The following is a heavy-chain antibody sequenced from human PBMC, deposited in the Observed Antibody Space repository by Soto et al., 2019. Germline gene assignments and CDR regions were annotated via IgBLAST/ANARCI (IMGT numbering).Heavy chain of an antibody. CDR1: GFTFSSYA. D-gene: IGHD4-17*01. V-gene: IGHV3-23*01. CDR3: AKDNFAPDYGDYEKNFDY. Sequence: GGSLRLSCAASGFTFSSYAMSWVRQAPGKGLEWVSAISGSGGSTYYADSVKGRFTISRENSKNTLFLQMNSLRAEDTAVYYCAKDNFAPDYGDYEKNFDYWGQGTLVTVSS. J-gene: IGHJ4*02. CDR2: ISGSGGST.